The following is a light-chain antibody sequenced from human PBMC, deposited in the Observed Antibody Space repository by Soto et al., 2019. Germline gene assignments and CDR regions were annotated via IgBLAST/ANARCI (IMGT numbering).Light chain of an antibody. Sequence: QCVLTQPASASGTPGQRVTISCSGSSSNIGSNYVYWYQQLPGTAPKLLIYSNNQRPSGVPDRFSGSKSGTSASLAISGLRSEDEADYYCAAWDDSLSGYVFGTGTKLTVL. V-gene: IGLV1-47*02. CDR1: SSNIGSNY. CDR3: AAWDDSLSGYV. J-gene: IGLJ1*01. CDR2: SNN.